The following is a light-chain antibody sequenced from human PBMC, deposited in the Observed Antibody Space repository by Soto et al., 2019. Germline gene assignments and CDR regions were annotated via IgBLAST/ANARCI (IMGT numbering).Light chain of an antibody. CDR3: QQYGTPLFT. V-gene: IGKV3-20*01. J-gene: IGKJ3*01. Sequence: IVLTQSPGTLSLSPGARATISCGASQNVTNNFLAWYQQKPGQAPRLLIYGASSRATGVPDRFSGSGSGTDFTLTISRLEPGDFAVYYCQQYGTPLFTLCPGTKVDSK. CDR1: QNVTNNF. CDR2: GAS.